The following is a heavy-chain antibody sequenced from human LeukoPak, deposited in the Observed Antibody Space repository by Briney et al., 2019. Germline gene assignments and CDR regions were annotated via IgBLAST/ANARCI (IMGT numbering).Heavy chain of an antibody. CDR1: GFTFSDYR. CDR3: ARSRGPPTYFDY. J-gene: IGHJ4*02. Sequence: PGGSLRLSCAASGFTFSDYRMDWVRQAPGKGLEWVSSISSSRSYIHYADSGRFIISRDNAKNLLYLQINSLRAEATAVYYCARSRGPPTYFDYWGQGTLVTVSS. V-gene: IGHV3-21*01. D-gene: IGHD3-16*01. CDR2: ISSSRSYI.